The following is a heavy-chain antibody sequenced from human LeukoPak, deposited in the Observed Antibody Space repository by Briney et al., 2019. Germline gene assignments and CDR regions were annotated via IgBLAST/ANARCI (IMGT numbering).Heavy chain of an antibody. V-gene: IGHV3-48*01. CDR3: ARVIAVAGPSDY. CDR2: ITNSGNSK. D-gene: IGHD6-19*01. CDR1: EFTFSSYS. Sequence: PGGSLRLSCAASEFTFSSYSMNWVRQAPGKGLEWVSYITNSGNSKSYADSVKGRFTISRDNTKNSLYLQMNGLRAEDTAVYYCARVIAVAGPSDYWGQGTLVTVSS. J-gene: IGHJ4*02.